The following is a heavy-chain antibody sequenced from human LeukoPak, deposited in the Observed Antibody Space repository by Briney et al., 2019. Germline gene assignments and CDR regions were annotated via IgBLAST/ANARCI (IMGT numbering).Heavy chain of an antibody. J-gene: IGHJ3*02. CDR1: GGSISSYY. CDR3: ARYRFVVGATDSFDM. V-gene: IGHV4-59*01. D-gene: IGHD1-26*01. Sequence: SETLSLTCTVSGGSISSYYWSWIRQPPGKGLEWIGYIYYSGSTKYNPSLKSRVTISVDTSKNRFSLKLSSVTAADTAVYYCARYRFVVGATDSFDMWGQGTTVTVSS. CDR2: IYYSGST.